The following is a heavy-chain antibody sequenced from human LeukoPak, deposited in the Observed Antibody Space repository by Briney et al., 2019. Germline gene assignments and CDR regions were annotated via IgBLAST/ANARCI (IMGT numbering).Heavy chain of an antibody. D-gene: IGHD5-24*01. CDR1: GFTLRSYA. J-gene: IGHJ4*02. CDR2: ISGSGVST. CDR3: AKLRGDGYNSFDY. V-gene: IGHV3-23*01. Sequence: GGSLRLSCAASGFTLRSYAMSWVREAQGKGLEWVSSISGSGVSTYYADSVKGRFTISRDNSNNTLYLQMNSLRAEATAVYYCAKLRGDGYNSFDYWGQGTLVTVSS.